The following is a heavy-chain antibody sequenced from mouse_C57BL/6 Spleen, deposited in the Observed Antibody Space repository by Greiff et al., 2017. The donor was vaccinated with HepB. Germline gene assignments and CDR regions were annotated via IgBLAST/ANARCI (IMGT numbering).Heavy chain of an antibody. V-gene: IGHV2-2*01. CDR1: GFSLTSYG. Sequence: VKLVESGPGLVQPSQSLSITCTVSGFSLTSYGVHWVRQSPGKGLEWLGVIWSGGSTDYNAAFISRLSISKDNSKSQVFFKMNSLQADDTAIYYCARNGGDYYGSSYIYAMDYWGQGTSVTVSS. D-gene: IGHD1-1*01. J-gene: IGHJ4*01. CDR2: IWSGGST. CDR3: ARNGGDYYGSSYIYAMDY.